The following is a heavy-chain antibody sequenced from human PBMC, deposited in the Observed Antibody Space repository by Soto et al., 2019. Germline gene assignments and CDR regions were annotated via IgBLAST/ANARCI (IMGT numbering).Heavy chain of an antibody. CDR3: ARIDTNLDVENMSPFDY. V-gene: IGHV4-59*02. CDR2: IYYSGST. Sequence: SDTLSLTCTVSGGSVSIYYVGWLLQPPGKGLEWIGYIYYSGSTNYNPSLKSRVTISVDTSKNQFSLKLSSVTAADTAVYYCARIDTNLDVENMSPFDYWGQGTLVTVSS. D-gene: IGHD5-18*01. J-gene: IGHJ4*02. CDR1: GGSVSIYY.